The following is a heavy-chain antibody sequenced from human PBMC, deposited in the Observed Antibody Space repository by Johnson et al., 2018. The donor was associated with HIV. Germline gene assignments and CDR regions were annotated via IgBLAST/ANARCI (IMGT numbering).Heavy chain of an antibody. CDR1: GFTFSSYA. V-gene: IGHV3-30-3*01. CDR3: AKDDRELDAFDI. CDR2: ISYDGSNK. J-gene: IGHJ3*02. D-gene: IGHD1-26*01. Sequence: QVQLVESGGGVVQPGRSLRLSCAASGFTFSSYAMHWVRQAPGKGLEWVAVISYDGSNKYYADSVKGRFTISRDNSKNTLYLQMNSLRAEDTAVYYCAKDDRELDAFDIWGQGTMVTVYS.